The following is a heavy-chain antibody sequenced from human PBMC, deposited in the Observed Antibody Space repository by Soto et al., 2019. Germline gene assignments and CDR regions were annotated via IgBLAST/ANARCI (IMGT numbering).Heavy chain of an antibody. CDR3: ATDDYGIFPY. CDR1: GYPFTTYY. V-gene: IGHV1-2*02. CDR2: IDPRSGGT. Sequence: HVQLVQSGTEVKKPGASVRVSCVVSGYPFTTYYIHWVRQAPGQGLEWMGWIDPRSGGTVYEQKFQGRVTMTRDTSISTVYMDLSGLTSDDTALYYCATDDYGIFPYWGQGSLVTVSS. J-gene: IGHJ4*02. D-gene: IGHD3-10*01.